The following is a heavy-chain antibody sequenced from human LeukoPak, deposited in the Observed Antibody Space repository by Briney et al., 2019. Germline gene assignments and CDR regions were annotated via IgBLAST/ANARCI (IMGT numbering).Heavy chain of an antibody. D-gene: IGHD1-26*01. CDR2: INPKLDGS. V-gene: IGHV1-2*02. J-gene: IGHJ4*02. CDR3: ARGDRGSYLSAF. CDR1: GYTFTDFY. Sequence: ASVKVSCKTSGYTFTDFYIHWVRQAPGQGLEWLGWINPKLDGSHYAERFEGRVTLTRDTSITTAYMELSDLTHDDTAIYYCARGDRGSYLSAFWGQGTLVTVSS.